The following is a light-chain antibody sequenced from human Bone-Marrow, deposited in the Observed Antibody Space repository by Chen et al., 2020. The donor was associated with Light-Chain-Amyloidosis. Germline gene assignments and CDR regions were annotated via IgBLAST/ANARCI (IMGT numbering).Light chain of an antibody. J-gene: IGLJ3*02. Sequence: QSVLTQPPSVSGAPGQRVTISCTGSSPNIGAGYDVHWYQQLPGTAPKLLIYDNANRPSGVPDRFSGSKSGSSASLAITGLQAEDEADYYCQSYDGSLGGSRVFGGGTKLTVL. CDR3: QSYDGSLGGSRV. CDR2: DNA. V-gene: IGLV1-40*01. CDR1: SPNIGAGYD.